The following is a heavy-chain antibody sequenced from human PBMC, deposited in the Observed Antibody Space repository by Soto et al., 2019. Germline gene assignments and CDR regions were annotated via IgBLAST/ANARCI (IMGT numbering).Heavy chain of an antibody. D-gene: IGHD2-8*01. Sequence: QVQLVQSGAEVKKPGSSVKVSCKASGGTFSSYAISWVRQAPGQGLEWMGGIIPIFGTANYAQKFQGRVTITADESTSTAYMELSSQRSEDTALYFRSRGVLMAHGVLRFHPWGQGTLVTVSS. CDR1: GGTFSSYA. J-gene: IGHJ5*02. CDR2: IIPIFGTA. V-gene: IGHV1-69*12. CDR3: SRGVLMAHGVLRFHP.